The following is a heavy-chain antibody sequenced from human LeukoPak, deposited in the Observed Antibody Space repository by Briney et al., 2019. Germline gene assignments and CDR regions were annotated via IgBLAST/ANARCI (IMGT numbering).Heavy chain of an antibody. CDR1: GFTFSYHW. J-gene: IGHJ6*02. V-gene: IGHV3-7*01. CDR3: AKDRSSGWYYYYGMDV. D-gene: IGHD6-19*01. Sequence: GGCLRLSCAASGFTFSYHWMTWVRQAPGKGLEWVANIKNDGAVKNYVDSVKGRFTISRDNAKNSLYLQMNSLRAEDTAVYYCAKDRSSGWYYYYGMDVWGQGTTVTVSS. CDR2: IKNDGAVK.